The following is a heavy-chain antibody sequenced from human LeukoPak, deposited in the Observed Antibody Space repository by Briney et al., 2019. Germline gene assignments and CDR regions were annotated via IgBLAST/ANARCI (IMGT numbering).Heavy chain of an antibody. Sequence: SETLSLTCTVSGGSISSYYWSWIRQPPGKGLEYIGYIYYSESTNYNPSLKSRVTISVDTSKNQFSLKLSSVTAADTAVYYCARALTTAQNFDYWGQGTLVTVSS. CDR2: IYYSEST. CDR3: ARALTTAQNFDY. V-gene: IGHV4-59*01. J-gene: IGHJ4*02. D-gene: IGHD4-11*01. CDR1: GGSISSYY.